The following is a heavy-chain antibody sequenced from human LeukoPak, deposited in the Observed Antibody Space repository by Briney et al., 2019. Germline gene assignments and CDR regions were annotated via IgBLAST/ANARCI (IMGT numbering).Heavy chain of an antibody. Sequence: GSLRISCSASGFTFHCYNLNWVPQAPRKGLEWVSSISSSSSYIYYADSVKGRFTISRDNAKNSLYLQMNSLRAEDTAVYYCARGIPTLDYWGQGTLVTVSS. CDR1: GFTFHCYN. V-gene: IGHV3-21*01. CDR3: ARGIPTLDY. J-gene: IGHJ4*02. CDR2: ISSSSSYI.